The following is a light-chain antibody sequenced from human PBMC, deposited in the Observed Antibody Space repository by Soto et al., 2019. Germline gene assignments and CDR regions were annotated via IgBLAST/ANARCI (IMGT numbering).Light chain of an antibody. Sequence: QSVLTQPPSVSAAPGQKVTISCSGSSSNIGNNYVSWYQHLPGTAPKLLIYDNDQRPSGIPDRFSGSKSGTSATLGITGLQTGDEADYYCGTWDFSLNAGVVFGGGTKVTVL. V-gene: IGLV1-51*01. CDR2: DND. CDR1: SSNIGNNY. J-gene: IGLJ2*01. CDR3: GTWDFSLNAGVV.